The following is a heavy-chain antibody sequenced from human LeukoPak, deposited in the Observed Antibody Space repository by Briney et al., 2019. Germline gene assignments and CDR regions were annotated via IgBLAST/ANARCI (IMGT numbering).Heavy chain of an antibody. J-gene: IGHJ4*02. CDR2: INHSGST. V-gene: IGHV4-34*01. D-gene: IGHD3-3*01. CDR1: GGSFSGYY. Sequence: PSETLSLTCAVYGGSFSGYYWSWLRQPPGKGLEWIGEINHSGSTNYNPSLKSRVTISVDTSKNQFSLKLSSVTAADTAVYYCASTRFRYYFDHWGQGTLVTVSS. CDR3: ASTRFRYYFDH.